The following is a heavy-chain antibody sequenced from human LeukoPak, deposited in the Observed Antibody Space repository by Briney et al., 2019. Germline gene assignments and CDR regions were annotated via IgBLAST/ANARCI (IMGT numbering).Heavy chain of an antibody. CDR1: GYTFTGYY. V-gene: IGHV1-2*02. CDR3: GLITFGGVIVIRGQAFDI. CDR2: INPNSGGT. D-gene: IGHD3-16*02. Sequence: ASVKVSCKAPGYTFTGYYMHWVRQAPGQGLEWMGWINPNSGGTNYAQKFQGRVTMTRDTSISTAYMELSRLRSDDTAVYYCGLITFGGVIVIRGQAFDIWGQGTMVTVSS. J-gene: IGHJ3*02.